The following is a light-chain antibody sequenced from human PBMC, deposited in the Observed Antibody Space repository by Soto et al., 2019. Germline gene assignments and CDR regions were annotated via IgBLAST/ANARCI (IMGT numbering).Light chain of an antibody. CDR1: SSNIGNNA. Sequence: QSVLTQPPSVSEAPRQRVTISCSGSSSNIGNNAVNWYQQLPGKAPKLLMYNDDELPSGVSDRFSGSKSGTSASLAISGLQSEDEADYYCETWDDSLNGVIFGGGTKLTVL. V-gene: IGLV1-36*01. CDR2: NDD. J-gene: IGLJ2*01. CDR3: ETWDDSLNGVI.